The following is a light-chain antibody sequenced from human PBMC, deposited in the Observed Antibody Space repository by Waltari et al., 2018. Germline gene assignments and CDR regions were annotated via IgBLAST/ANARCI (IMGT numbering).Light chain of an antibody. Sequence: DIKMTHSPSSCSASAGDRVTTTCRASKGISTYLNWFQQKSGKPPKRLIYAASSLESGVPSRFSGSGSGSDFTLTISSLQPEDFATYYCLQYKSFPLTFGGGTKVEVK. J-gene: IGKJ4*01. V-gene: IGKV1-17*01. CDR3: LQYKSFPLT. CDR2: AAS. CDR1: KGISTY.